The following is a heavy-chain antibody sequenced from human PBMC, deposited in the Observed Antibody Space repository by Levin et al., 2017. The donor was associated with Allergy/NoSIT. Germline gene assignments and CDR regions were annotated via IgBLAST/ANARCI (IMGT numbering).Heavy chain of an antibody. V-gene: IGHV3-33*01. CDR2: IWYDGSNK. J-gene: IGHJ4*02. CDR3: ARDRGYSGYAYFDY. CDR1: GFTFSSYG. D-gene: IGHD5-12*01. Sequence: GGSLRLSCAASGFTFSSYGMHWVRQAPGKGLEWVAVIWYDGSNKYYADSVKGRFTISRDNSKNTLYLQMNSLRAEDTAVYYCARDRGYSGYAYFDYWGQGTLVTVSS.